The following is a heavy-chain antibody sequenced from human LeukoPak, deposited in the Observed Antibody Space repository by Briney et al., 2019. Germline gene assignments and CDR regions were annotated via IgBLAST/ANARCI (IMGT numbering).Heavy chain of an antibody. CDR3: ARVSRYDFWSGYYSYYYYYMDV. V-gene: IGHV3-48*01. Sequence: PGGSLRLSCAASGFTFSSYSMNWVRQAPGKGLEWVSYISSSSRTIYYADSVKGRFTISRDNAKNSLYLKMNSLRAEDTAVYYCARVSRYDFWSGYYSYYYYYMDVWGKGTTVTVSS. CDR1: GFTFSSYS. D-gene: IGHD3-3*01. CDR2: ISSSSRTI. J-gene: IGHJ6*03.